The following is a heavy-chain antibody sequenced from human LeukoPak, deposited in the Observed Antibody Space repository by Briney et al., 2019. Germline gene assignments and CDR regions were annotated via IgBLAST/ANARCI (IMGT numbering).Heavy chain of an antibody. J-gene: IGHJ6*04. CDR1: GGSISSYY. Sequence: PSETLSLTCTVSGGSISSYYWSWIRQPPGKGLEWIGYIYYSGSTYYNPSLKSRVTISVDTSKNQFSLKLSSVTAADTAVYYCARGEDGGYYYYGMDVWGKGTTVTVSS. V-gene: IGHV4-30-4*08. CDR2: IYYSGST. D-gene: IGHD3-16*01. CDR3: ARGEDGGYYYYGMDV.